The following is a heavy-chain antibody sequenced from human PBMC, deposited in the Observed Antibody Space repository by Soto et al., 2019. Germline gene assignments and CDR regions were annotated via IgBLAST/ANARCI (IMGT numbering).Heavy chain of an antibody. CDR3: SRPSGSYSSPIVY. CDR2: IYYSGST. D-gene: IGHD1-26*01. Sequence: SETLSLTCTVSGGCINSSSYYWGWIRQPPGKGLEWIGSIYYSGSTYYNPSLKSRVTISVDTSKNQFSLKLSSVTAADTAVYYCSRPSGSYSSPIVYWGQGTLGTVSS. CDR1: GGCINSSSYY. J-gene: IGHJ4*02. V-gene: IGHV4-39*01.